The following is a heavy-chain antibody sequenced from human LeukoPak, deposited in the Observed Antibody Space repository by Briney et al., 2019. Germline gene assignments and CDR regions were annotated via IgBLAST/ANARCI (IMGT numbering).Heavy chain of an antibody. Sequence: PSETLSLTCTVSGGSISSYYWSWIRQPPGKGLEWIGYIYHSGSTNYNPSLKSRVTISVDTSKNQFSLKLSSVTAADTAVYYCARQGGGFWYFDLWGRGTLVTVSS. J-gene: IGHJ2*01. CDR1: GGSISSYY. D-gene: IGHD6-25*01. CDR3: ARQGGGFWYFDL. CDR2: IYHSGST. V-gene: IGHV4-59*08.